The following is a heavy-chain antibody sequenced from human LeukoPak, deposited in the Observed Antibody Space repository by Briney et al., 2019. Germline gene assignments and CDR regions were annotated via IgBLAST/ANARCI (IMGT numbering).Heavy chain of an antibody. CDR3: ARIEQKPRAVCGMDV. Sequence: SETLSLTCAVYGGSFSGYYWSWIRQPPGKGLEWIGEISHSGSTGYNSSLKSRVTISVDKSKNQFSLKLSSVTAADTAVYYCARIEQKPRAVCGMDVRGQGTTVTVSS. J-gene: IGHJ6*02. CDR2: ISHSGST. D-gene: IGHD6-13*01. V-gene: IGHV4-34*01. CDR1: GGSFSGYY.